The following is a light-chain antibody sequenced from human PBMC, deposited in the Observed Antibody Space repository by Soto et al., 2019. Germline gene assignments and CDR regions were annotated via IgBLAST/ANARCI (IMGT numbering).Light chain of an antibody. CDR1: QAVSSY. CDR3: QQSFTTPS. Sequence: DIQMTQSPSSLSASVGYRFNITCRASQAVSSYLNWYQQKPGTVPKLLIYATSNLQSGVPSRFSGRGFGTDFTLTISSLQPEDFATYYCQQSFTTPSFGQGTQREIK. J-gene: IGKJ5*01. CDR2: ATS. V-gene: IGKV1-39*01.